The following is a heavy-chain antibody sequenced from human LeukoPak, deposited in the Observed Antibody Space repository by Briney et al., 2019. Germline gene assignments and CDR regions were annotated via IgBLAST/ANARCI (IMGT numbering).Heavy chain of an antibody. CDR1: GYTFTSYG. CDR2: ISAYNGNT. D-gene: IGHD2-15*01. J-gene: IGHJ6*02. Sequence: GPVKVSCKASGYTFTSYGISWVRTAPGQGLEWMGWISAYNGNTNYAQKLQGRVTMTTDTSTSTAYMELRSLRSDDTAVYYCASGGPRSQLYYYYGMDVWGQGTTVTVSS. V-gene: IGHV1-18*01. CDR3: ASGGPRSQLYYYYGMDV.